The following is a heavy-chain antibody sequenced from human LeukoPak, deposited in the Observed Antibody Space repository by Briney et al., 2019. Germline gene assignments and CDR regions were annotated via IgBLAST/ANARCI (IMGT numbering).Heavy chain of an antibody. CDR1: GGSISSYY. CDR3: ARGNGGYADAFDI. Sequence: SETLSLTCTVSGGSISSYYWSWIRQPPGKGLEWIGYIYYSGSTYYNPSLKSRVTISVDTSKNQFSLKLSSVTAADTAVYYCARGNGGYADAFDIWGQGTMVTVSS. D-gene: IGHD2-15*01. V-gene: IGHV4-30-4*01. J-gene: IGHJ3*02. CDR2: IYYSGST.